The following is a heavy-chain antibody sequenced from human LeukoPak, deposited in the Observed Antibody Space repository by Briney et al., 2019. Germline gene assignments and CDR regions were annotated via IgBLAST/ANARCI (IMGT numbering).Heavy chain of an antibody. Sequence: GASVKVSCKASGYTFTGYYMHWERQAPGQGLEWMGWINPNSGGTNYAQKFQGRVTMTRDTSISTAYMELSRLRSDDTAVYYCARRSRIVGATSYYYYYMDVWGKGTTVTVSS. CDR1: GYTFTGYY. D-gene: IGHD1-26*01. V-gene: IGHV1-2*02. CDR2: INPNSGGT. CDR3: ARRSRIVGATSYYYYYMDV. J-gene: IGHJ6*03.